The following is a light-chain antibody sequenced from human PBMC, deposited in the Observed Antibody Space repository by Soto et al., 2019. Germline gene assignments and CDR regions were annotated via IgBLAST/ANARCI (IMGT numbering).Light chain of an antibody. J-gene: IGKJ1*01. Sequence: EIVLTQSPGTLSLSPGERATLSCRASQSVSSSYLAWYQQKPGQAPRLLIYGASSRATGIPDRFSGSGSGTDFTLTISRLEPDDFAVYYCQQYGSSPWWTFGQGTKVEIK. V-gene: IGKV3-20*01. CDR1: QSVSSSY. CDR3: QQYGSSPWWT. CDR2: GAS.